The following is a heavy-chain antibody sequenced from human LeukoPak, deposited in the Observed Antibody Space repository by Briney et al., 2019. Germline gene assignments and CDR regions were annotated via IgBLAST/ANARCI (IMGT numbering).Heavy chain of an antibody. CDR2: IYYSGST. D-gene: IGHD3-3*01. CDR3: ARGYYGYNWFDP. V-gene: IGHV4-59*01. Sequence: SETLSLTCTVSGGSISSYYWSWIRQPPGKGLEWIGYIYYSGSTNYNPSLKSRVTISVDTSKNQFSLKLSSVTAEDTAVYYCARGYYGYNWFDPWGQGTLVTVSS. J-gene: IGHJ5*02. CDR1: GGSISSYY.